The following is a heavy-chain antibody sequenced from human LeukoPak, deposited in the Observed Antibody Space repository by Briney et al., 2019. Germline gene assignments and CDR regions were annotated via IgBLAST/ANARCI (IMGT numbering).Heavy chain of an antibody. D-gene: IGHD2-15*01. CDR3: ARYIVVVVAATAGAFDI. CDR2: IYYSGST. V-gene: IGHV4-31*03. Sequence: TSETLSLTCTVSGGPISSGDYYWSWIRQHPGKGLEWIGYIYYSGSTYYNPSLKSRVTISVDTSKNQFSLKLSPVTAADTAVYYCARYIVVVVAATAGAFDIWGQGTMVTVSS. J-gene: IGHJ3*02. CDR1: GGPISSGDYY.